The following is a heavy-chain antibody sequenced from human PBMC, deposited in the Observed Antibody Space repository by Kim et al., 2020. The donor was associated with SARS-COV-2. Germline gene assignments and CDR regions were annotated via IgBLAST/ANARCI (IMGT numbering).Heavy chain of an antibody. CDR3: ARWGIAAVGGIDV. Sequence: YADSVEGRFTISRDNSKNTGDLQRNSLRVEDTGVYYCARWGIAAVGGIDVWGRGTTVTVSS. D-gene: IGHD6-13*01. V-gene: IGHV3-33*01. J-gene: IGHJ6*02.